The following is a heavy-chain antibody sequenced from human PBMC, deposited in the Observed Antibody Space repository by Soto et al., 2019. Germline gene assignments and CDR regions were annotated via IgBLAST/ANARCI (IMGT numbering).Heavy chain of an antibody. CDR2: IYHSGST. J-gene: IGHJ5*01. CDR1: GGSISSRNYY. D-gene: IGHD6-13*01. Sequence: PSETLSLTCTVSGGSISSRNYYWGWIRQPPGKGLEWIGTIYHSGSTYYNPSLKSRVTISVDTSKNQFSLKLSSVTAADTAVYYCALLPSNSYIFNWFYSWGQGSLVTVSS. V-gene: IGHV4-39*01. CDR3: ALLPSNSYIFNWFYS.